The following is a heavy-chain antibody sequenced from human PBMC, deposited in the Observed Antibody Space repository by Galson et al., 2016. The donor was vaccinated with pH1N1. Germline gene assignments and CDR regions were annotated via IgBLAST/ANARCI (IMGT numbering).Heavy chain of an antibody. D-gene: IGHD1/OR15-1a*01. J-gene: IGHJ4*02. CDR1: GFTFSSYS. CDR2: ISGSSDAT. V-gene: IGHV3-23*01. Sequence: SLRLSCAASGFTFSSYSMTWVRQAPGKGLEWVSIISGSSDATFYSDSVRGRFTISRDNSKNTLYLQMNGLRGDDTAVYYWARERDLGTTTPDDFDDWGQGTLVTVSS. CDR3: ARERDLGTTTPDDFDD.